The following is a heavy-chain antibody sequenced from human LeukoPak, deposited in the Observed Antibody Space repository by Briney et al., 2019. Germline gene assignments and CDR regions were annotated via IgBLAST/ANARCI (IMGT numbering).Heavy chain of an antibody. V-gene: IGHV3-48*03. Sequence: VGSLRLSCAASVFTFSSYEMNWVRQAPGKGLEWVSYISSSGSTIYYADPVKGRFTISRDNAKNSLYLQMNSLRAEDTAVYYCARARTYYYDSHLWAQGTLVTVSS. CDR2: ISSSGSTI. J-gene: IGHJ5*02. D-gene: IGHD3-22*01. CDR1: VFTFSSYE. CDR3: ARARTYYYDSHL.